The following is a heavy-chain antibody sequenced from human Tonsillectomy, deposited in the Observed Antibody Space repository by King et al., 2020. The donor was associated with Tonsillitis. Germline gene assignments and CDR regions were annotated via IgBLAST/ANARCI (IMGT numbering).Heavy chain of an antibody. V-gene: IGHV4-30-4*01. CDR1: GGSISSGEYY. CDR2: IYYSGGT. Sequence: QLQESGPGLVKPSQTLSLTCTVSGGSISSGEYYWSWIRQPPGKGLEWIGYIYYSGGTYYNPSLKSRITISVDTSKNHFSLKLTSVTAADTAVYDCARAGYSGYDSVFDYWGQGTLVTVSS. J-gene: IGHJ4*02. CDR3: ARAGYSGYDSVFDY. D-gene: IGHD5-12*01.